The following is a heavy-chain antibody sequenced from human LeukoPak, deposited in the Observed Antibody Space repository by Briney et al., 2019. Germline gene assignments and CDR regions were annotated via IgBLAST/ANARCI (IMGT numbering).Heavy chain of an antibody. Sequence: PSETLSLTCTVSAGSINNYYWGWIRQPPGKGLEWIAYIYYSGSTNYNPSLKSRVTISVDTSKNQFSLKLSSVTAADTAVYYCARAASYGPYYYYYYMDVWGKGTTVTVSS. D-gene: IGHD5-18*01. CDR2: IYYSGST. V-gene: IGHV4-59*01. J-gene: IGHJ6*03. CDR1: AGSINNYY. CDR3: ARAASYGPYYYYYYMDV.